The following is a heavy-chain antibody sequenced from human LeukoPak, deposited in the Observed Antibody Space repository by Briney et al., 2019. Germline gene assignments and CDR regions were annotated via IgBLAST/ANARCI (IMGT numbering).Heavy chain of an antibody. CDR3: ARAIVTPSGYVWYFDL. Sequence: KASETLSLTCTVSGGSIGSGGYWWSWIRQYPGKGLEWIGYIYYSGSIYYNPSLRSRVTMSVDTSQNQYSLKLNSVTAADTAVYYCARAIVTPSGYVWYFDLWGRGTLVTVSS. D-gene: IGHD3-3*01. J-gene: IGHJ2*01. CDR2: IYYSGSI. V-gene: IGHV4-31*03. CDR1: GGSIGSGGYW.